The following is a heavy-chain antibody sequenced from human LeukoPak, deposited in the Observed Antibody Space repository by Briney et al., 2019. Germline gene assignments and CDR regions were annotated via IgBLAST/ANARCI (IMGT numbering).Heavy chain of an antibody. J-gene: IGHJ5*02. D-gene: IGHD5-12*01. Sequence: GESLKISCQGSGYDSGVSFTSHSIAWVRQMPGKGLEWMGIIYPRDSTTLYSPSFQGQVTISADKSINTTYLQWSSLKASDTAIYYCARLSSRGYEISWWFDPWGQGTLVTVSS. CDR2: IYPRDSTT. V-gene: IGHV5-51*01. CDR1: GYDSGVSFTSHS. CDR3: ARLSSRGYEISWWFDP.